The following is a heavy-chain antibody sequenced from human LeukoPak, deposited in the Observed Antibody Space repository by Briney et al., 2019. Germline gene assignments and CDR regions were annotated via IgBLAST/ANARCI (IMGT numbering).Heavy chain of an antibody. V-gene: IGHV3-74*01. D-gene: IGHD2/OR15-2a*01. CDR2: IRSDGSDT. J-gene: IGHJ4*02. Sequence: PGGSLRLSCAASGFTFSDTWMHGVRQAPGEGLVWVSRIRSDGSDTRYAESVKGRFTISRDNAKNTLYPQMNSLRAEDTAVYYCARDWFHAIDYWGQGTLVTVSS. CDR3: ARDWFHAIDY. CDR1: GFTFSDTW.